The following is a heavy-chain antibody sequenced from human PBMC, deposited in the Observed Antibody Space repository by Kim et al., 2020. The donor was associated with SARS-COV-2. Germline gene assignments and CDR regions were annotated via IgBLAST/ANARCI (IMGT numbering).Heavy chain of an antibody. CDR3: AKDTGSSPTGY. J-gene: IGHJ4*02. Sequence: GGSLRLSCAASGFTFSNHAMSWVRQAPGKGLEWVSAISGSGGRTFYADSVKGRFTISRDNAKNLLFVQMNRLRVEDTAVYYCAKDTGSSPTGYWGQGTLVTVAS. D-gene: IGHD3-10*01. CDR1: GFTFSNHA. CDR2: ISGSGGRT. V-gene: IGHV3-23*01.